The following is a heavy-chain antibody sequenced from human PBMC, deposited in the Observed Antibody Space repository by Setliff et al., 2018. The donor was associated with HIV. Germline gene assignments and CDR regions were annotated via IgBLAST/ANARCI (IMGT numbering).Heavy chain of an antibody. D-gene: IGHD3-22*01. Sequence: PGGSLRLSCAASGFTFSSYGMHWVRQAPGKGLEWVAVIWYDGSNKYYADSVKGRFTISRDNSKNTLYLEMKSLRAEDTAVYYCAKDTYSDSNFIRGYFDSWGQGTLVTVSS. CDR1: GFTFSSYG. CDR2: IWYDGSNK. V-gene: IGHV3-33*06. CDR3: AKDTYSDSNFIRGYFDS. J-gene: IGHJ4*02.